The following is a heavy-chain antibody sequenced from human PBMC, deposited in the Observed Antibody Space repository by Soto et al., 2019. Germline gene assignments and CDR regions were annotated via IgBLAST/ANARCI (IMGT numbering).Heavy chain of an antibody. J-gene: IGHJ5*01. Sequence: PGGSLRLSCAASGFNFRSYWMNWVRQAPGKGLEWVAIIKQDASEKLYVDSVKGRFSISRDNAQNSLYLQMNSLRVEDTAVYYCAGGRGWLSESWGHGTLVTVSS. CDR1: GFNFRSYW. V-gene: IGHV3-7*01. CDR2: IKQDASEK. CDR3: AGGRGWLSES. D-gene: IGHD6-19*01.